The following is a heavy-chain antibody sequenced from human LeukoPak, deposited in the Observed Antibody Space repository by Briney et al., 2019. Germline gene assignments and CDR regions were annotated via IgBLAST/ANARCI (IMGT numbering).Heavy chain of an antibody. CDR3: ARQYDSYFYYYLDL. V-gene: IGHV4-34*01. CDR1: GGSFSGYY. Sequence: SETLSLACAVYGGSFSGYYWSWIRQPPGKGLEWIGSLYHPDSTYYNPSLKSRVTMSVDTSRNQFSLRLSFVTAADTAVYYCARQYDSYFYYYLDLWGTGTTVTVSS. CDR2: LYHPDST. J-gene: IGHJ6*03. D-gene: IGHD2-2*01.